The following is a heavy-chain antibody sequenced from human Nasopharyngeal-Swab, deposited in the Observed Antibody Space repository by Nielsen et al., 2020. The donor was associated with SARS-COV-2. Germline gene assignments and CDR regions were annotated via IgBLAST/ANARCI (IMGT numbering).Heavy chain of an antibody. CDR1: GFTFSSYA. V-gene: IGHV3-23*01. CDR3: ARDRIMIVVGTLDY. Sequence: ESLKISCAASGFTFSSYAMSWVRQAPGKGLEWVSAISGSGGSTYYADSVKGRFTISRDNAKNSLYLQMNSLRAEDTAVYYCARDRIMIVVGTLDYWGQGTLVTVSS. CDR2: ISGSGGST. D-gene: IGHD3-22*01. J-gene: IGHJ4*02.